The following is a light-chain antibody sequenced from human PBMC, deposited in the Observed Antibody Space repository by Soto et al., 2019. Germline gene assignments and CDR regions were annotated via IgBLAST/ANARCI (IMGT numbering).Light chain of an antibody. CDR2: GIS. J-gene: IGKJ1*01. Sequence: EIVMTQAPATLSVSPGETATLSCRASQSLTSYLAWYQQKPDQAPRLLIYGISTRATDIPARFSGSGSGTDFTLTINRLEPEDFALYYCQQYGSSPPTFGQGTKVDIK. CDR1: QSLTSY. CDR3: QQYGSSPPT. V-gene: IGKV3-20*01.